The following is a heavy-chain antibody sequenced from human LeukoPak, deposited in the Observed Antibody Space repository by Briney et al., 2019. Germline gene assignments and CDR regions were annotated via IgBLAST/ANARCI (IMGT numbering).Heavy chain of an antibody. D-gene: IGHD2-2*01. CDR2: IYYSGST. V-gene: IGHV4-31*03. J-gene: IGHJ4*02. Sequence: PSETLSLTCTVSGGSISSGGYYWSSIRQHSGKGLEWIGYIYYSGSTYYNPSLKSRITISVDTSKNQFSLKLSSVTAADTAVYYCARGFAGSSTSYAYPFGYRGQGTLVTVSS. CDR1: GGSISSGGYY. CDR3: ARGFAGSSTSYAYPFGY.